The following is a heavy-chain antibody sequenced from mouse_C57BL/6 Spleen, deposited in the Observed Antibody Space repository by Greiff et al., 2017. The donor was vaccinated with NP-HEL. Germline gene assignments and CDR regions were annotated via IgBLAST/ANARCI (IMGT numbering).Heavy chain of an antibody. CDR2: IRNKANNHAT. CDR3: TTGYDYDEGYYAMDY. D-gene: IGHD2-4*01. CDR1: GFTFSDAW. Sequence: EVKLQESGGGLVQPGGSMKLSCAASGFTFSDAWMDWVRQSPEKGLEWVAEIRNKANNHATYYAESVKGRFTISRDDSKSSVYLQMNSLRAEDTGIYYCTTGYDYDEGYYAMDYWGQGTSVTVSS. J-gene: IGHJ4*01. V-gene: IGHV6-6*01.